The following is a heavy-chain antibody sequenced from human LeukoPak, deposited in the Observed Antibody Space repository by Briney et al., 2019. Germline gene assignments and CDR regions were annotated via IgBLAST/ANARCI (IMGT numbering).Heavy chain of an antibody. CDR2: IIPIFGTA. V-gene: IGHV1-69*13. D-gene: IGHD6-13*01. Sequence: SVKVSCKASGYTFTSYGISWVRQAPGQGLEWMGGIIPIFGTANYAQKFQGRVTITADESTSTAYMELSSLRSEDTAVYYCARDLSDSSSRYFDYWGQGTLVTVSS. J-gene: IGHJ4*02. CDR1: GYTFTSYG. CDR3: ARDLSDSSSRYFDY.